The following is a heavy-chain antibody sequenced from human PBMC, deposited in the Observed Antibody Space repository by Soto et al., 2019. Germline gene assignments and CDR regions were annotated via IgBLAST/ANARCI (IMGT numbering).Heavy chain of an antibody. J-gene: IGHJ6*02. CDR2: IHPGDSKT. V-gene: IGHV5-51*01. CDR3: ARLGFNYDFLSGYYNVHHYYGIDV. CDR1: GYKVSTWHNFTSYW. Sequence: GESLKISCMGSGYKVSTWHNFTSYWIAWVRQMPGEGLGWMGIIHPGDSKTRYSPSFQGQVTISADKSINSVYLQWSSLKASDTATYYCARLGFNYDFLSGYYNVHHYYGIDVWGQGTTVTVSS. D-gene: IGHD3-3*01.